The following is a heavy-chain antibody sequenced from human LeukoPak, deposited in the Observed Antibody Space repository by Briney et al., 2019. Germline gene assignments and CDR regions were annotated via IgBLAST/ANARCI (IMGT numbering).Heavy chain of an antibody. V-gene: IGHV4-59*01. CDR3: GRAAGTKSYGLRGTIDY. D-gene: IGHD5/OR15-5a*01. CDR1: GVSFNKYY. Sequence: TSETLSLTCNVSGVSFNKYYWSWVRQPPGKGLEWIGYIYGSGFTNYSPSLKSRLTISADTSNNQFSLKLSSVTAADTAVYYCGRAAGTKSYGLRGTIDYWGQGALVTVS. J-gene: IGHJ4*02. CDR2: IYGSGFT.